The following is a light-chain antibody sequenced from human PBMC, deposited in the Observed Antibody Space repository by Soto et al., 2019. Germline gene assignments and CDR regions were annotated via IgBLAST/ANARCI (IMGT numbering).Light chain of an antibody. CDR1: QSVSSH. CDR2: GAS. CDR3: QQYHNWPPIT. J-gene: IGKJ5*01. V-gene: IGKV3-15*01. Sequence: EIVMTQSPATLFVSLGEGATLSCRASQSVSSHLAWYQHKPGQAPRLLIYGASTRTSAIPARFSGSGSETDFTLTISILQSEDSAVYYCQQYHNWPPITFGQGTRLDI.